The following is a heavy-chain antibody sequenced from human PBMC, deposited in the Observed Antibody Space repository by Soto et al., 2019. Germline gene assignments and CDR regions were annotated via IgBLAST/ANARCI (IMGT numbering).Heavy chain of an antibody. CDR2: ISAYNGNT. D-gene: IGHD2-15*01. J-gene: IGHJ4*02. V-gene: IGHV1-18*01. CDR1: GYTFSDYG. CDR3: VVAAQPYYFDY. Sequence: GASVKVSCKTSGYTFSDYGVSWVRQAPGQGLEWMGWISAYNGNTNYAQKLQGRVTMTTDTSTSTAYMELRSPRSDDTAVYYCVVAAQPYYFDYWGQGTLVTVSS.